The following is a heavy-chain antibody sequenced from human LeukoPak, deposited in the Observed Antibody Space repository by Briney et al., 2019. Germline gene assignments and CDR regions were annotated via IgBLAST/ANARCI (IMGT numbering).Heavy chain of an antibody. CDR1: GCSISSGSYY. Sequence: SETLSLTCTAPGCSISSGSYYWSWIRQPAGKGLEWIGRIYTSGSTNYNPSLKSLVTISVDTSKIQFFLKVSSVTAADTAVYYCARSIPGASRIWFNPWGQGTPVTVSS. D-gene: IGHD1-26*01. CDR2: IYTSGST. J-gene: IGHJ5*02. CDR3: ARSIPGASRIWFNP. V-gene: IGHV4-61*02.